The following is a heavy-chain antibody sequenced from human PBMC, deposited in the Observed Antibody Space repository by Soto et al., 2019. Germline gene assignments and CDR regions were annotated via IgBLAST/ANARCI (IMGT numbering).Heavy chain of an antibody. CDR2: IGTAGDT. Sequence: GGSLRLSCAASGFTFSSYDMHWVRQATGKGLEWVSAIGTAGDTYYPGSVKGRFTISRENAKNSLYLQMNSLRAGDTAVYYCAKGIAAAGTPYYYYGKDVWGQGTTVTVSS. CDR1: GFTFSSYD. J-gene: IGHJ6*02. D-gene: IGHD6-13*01. CDR3: AKGIAAAGTPYYYYGKDV. V-gene: IGHV3-13*01.